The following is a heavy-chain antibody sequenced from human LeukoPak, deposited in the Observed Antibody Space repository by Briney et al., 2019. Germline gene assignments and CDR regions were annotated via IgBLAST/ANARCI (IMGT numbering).Heavy chain of an antibody. V-gene: IGHV4-39*07. CDR1: SVSISISSYY. Sequence: SETLSLTCTVSSVSISISSYYWGWIRQPPGKGLEWIGSIYYNGTTYYNPSLQSRVTMSVDTSKNQFSLKLSSVTAADTAVYYCARDGKTRGWLYTSRPWDSWGQGTLVTVSS. J-gene: IGHJ4*02. CDR2: IYYNGTT. D-gene: IGHD6-19*01. CDR3: ARDGKTRGWLYTSRPWDS.